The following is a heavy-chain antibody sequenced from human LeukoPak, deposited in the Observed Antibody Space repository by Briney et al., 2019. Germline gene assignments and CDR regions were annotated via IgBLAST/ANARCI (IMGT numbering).Heavy chain of an antibody. V-gene: IGHV3-33*01. D-gene: IGHD5-12*01. CDR3: ARGIYSGYHYFDY. CDR2: IWSDGSNK. CDR1: GFTFSGYG. J-gene: IGHJ4*02. Sequence: PGGSLRLSCAASGFTFSGYGMHWVRQPPGKGLEWVAVIWSDGSNKYYEDSVKGRFTITRDNSNNTLYLQMNSLRAEDTAVYYCARGIYSGYHYFDYWGQGTLVTVSS.